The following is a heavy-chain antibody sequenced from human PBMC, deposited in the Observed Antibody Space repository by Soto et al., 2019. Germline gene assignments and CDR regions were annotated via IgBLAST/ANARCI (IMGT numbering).Heavy chain of an antibody. V-gene: IGHV4-30-4*01. J-gene: IGHJ4*02. CDR3: AIGQYCLTGRCFPNCLDY. CDR1: GDEIFTVDYF. CDR2: IYKSTTT. Sequence: PSEIQSLTYTVSGDEIFTVDYFWTWIRQPPGQALEYIGYIYKSTTTYYNPSFECRVAISLDTSKSQFSLTVTSVTAADTAVYYCAIGQYCLTGRCFPNCLDYWVRGPLLPVS. D-gene: IGHD2-15*01.